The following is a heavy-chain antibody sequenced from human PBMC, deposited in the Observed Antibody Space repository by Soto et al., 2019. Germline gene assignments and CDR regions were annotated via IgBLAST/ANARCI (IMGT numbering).Heavy chain of an antibody. CDR3: AGEISYGMDV. J-gene: IGHJ6*02. CDR1: GYTFTSYD. Sequence: QVQLVQSGAEVKKPGASVKVSCKASGYTFTSYDINWVRQATGQGLEWMGWMNPNSGNTGYAQKFQGRVTMTRNTSITTPYMELSSLSSENTAVYYCAGEISYGMDVWGQETTVTVSS. D-gene: IGHD2-15*01. CDR2: MNPNSGNT. V-gene: IGHV1-8*01.